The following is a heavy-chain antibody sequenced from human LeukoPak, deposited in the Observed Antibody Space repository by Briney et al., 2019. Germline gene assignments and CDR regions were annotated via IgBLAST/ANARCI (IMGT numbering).Heavy chain of an antibody. CDR1: GGSISSSSYY. D-gene: IGHD2-2*01. CDR2: IYYSGST. J-gene: IGHJ5*02. Sequence: PSETLSLTCTVSGGSISSSSYYWGWIRQPPGTGLEWIGSIYYSGSTYYNPSLKSRVTISVDTSKNQFSLKLSSVTAADTAVYYCARLRGYCSSTSCPQGWFDPWGQGTLVTVSS. CDR3: ARLRGYCSSTSCPQGWFDP. V-gene: IGHV4-39*01.